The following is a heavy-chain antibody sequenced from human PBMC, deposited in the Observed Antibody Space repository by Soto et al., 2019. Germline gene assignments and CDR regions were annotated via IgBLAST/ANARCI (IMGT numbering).Heavy chain of an antibody. CDR2: ISYDGSNK. Sequence: GGSLRLSCAASGFTFSSYAMHWVRQAPGKGLEWVAVISYDGSNKYYADSVKGRFTVSRDNSKDTVYLQMNNLRPEDTGVYYCAKDLHDFASFFFYGMDVWGQGTSVTVSS. CDR3: AKDLHDFASFFFYGMDV. CDR1: GFTFSSYA. J-gene: IGHJ6*02. V-gene: IGHV3-30-3*02. D-gene: IGHD2-21*02.